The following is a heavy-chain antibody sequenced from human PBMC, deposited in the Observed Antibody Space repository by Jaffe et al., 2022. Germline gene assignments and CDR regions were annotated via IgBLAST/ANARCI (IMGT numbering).Heavy chain of an antibody. J-gene: IGHJ3*02. Sequence: QVQLVQSGAEVKKPGASVKVSCKASGYTFTSYYMHWVRQAPGQGLEWMGIINPSGGSTSYAQKFQGRVTMTRDTSTSTVYMELSSLRSEDTAVYYCARSYYGSGSYSPTGDDAFDIWGQGTMVTVSS. V-gene: IGHV1-46*01. CDR2: INPSGGST. CDR3: ARSYYGSGSYSPTGDDAFDI. CDR1: GYTFTSYY. D-gene: IGHD3-10*01.